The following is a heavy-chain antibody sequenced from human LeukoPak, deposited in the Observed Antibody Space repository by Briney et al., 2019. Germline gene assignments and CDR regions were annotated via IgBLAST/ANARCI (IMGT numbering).Heavy chain of an antibody. J-gene: IGHJ4*02. V-gene: IGHV4-59*11. CDR3: ARDLKGNDY. Sequence: SETLSLTCTVSGGSISSHYWSWIRQPPGKGLEWIGYMYHSGSTNYNPSLKSRVTISVDTSKNQFSLKLSSVTAADTAVYYCARDLKGNDYWGQGTLVTVSS. CDR1: GGSISSHY. CDR2: MYHSGST.